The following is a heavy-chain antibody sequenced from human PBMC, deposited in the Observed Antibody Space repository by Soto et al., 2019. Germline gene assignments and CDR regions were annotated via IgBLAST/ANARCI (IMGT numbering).Heavy chain of an antibody. CDR2: IIPILGIA. CDR3: ATAISRPNCIDY. J-gene: IGHJ4*02. V-gene: IGHV1-69*02. D-gene: IGHD2-15*01. CDR1: GGTFSSYT. Sequence: QVQLVQSGAEVKKPGSSVKVSCKASGGTFSSYTISWVRQAPGQGLEWMRRIIPILGIANYAQKFQGRVTITADKSTSTAYMELSSLRSEDTAVYYCATAISRPNCIDYWGQGTLVTVSS.